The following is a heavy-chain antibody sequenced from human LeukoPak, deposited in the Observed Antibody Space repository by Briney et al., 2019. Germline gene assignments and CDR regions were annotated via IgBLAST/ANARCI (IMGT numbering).Heavy chain of an antibody. V-gene: IGHV3-30*02. Sequence: GGSLRLSCAASGFTFSSYGMHWVRQAPGKGLEWVAFIRYDGSNKYYADSVKGRFTISRDNSKNTLYLQMNSLRAEDTAVYYCAKDLLPDIAAAGTFNWGQGTLVTVSS. D-gene: IGHD6-13*01. CDR1: GFTFSSYG. J-gene: IGHJ4*02. CDR2: IRYDGSNK. CDR3: AKDLLPDIAAAGTFN.